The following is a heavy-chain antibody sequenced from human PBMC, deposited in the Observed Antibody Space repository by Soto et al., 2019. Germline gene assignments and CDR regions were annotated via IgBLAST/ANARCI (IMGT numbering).Heavy chain of an antibody. D-gene: IGHD6-13*01. CDR2: ISGSGGST. Sequence: GGSLRLSCAASGFTFSSYAMSWVRQAPGKGLEWVSAISGSGGSTYYADSVKGRFTISRDNSKNTLYLQMNSLRAEDTAVYYCAKDWGLEKCPSSSCFGLFDYWGQGTLVTVSS. J-gene: IGHJ4*02. CDR1: GFTFSSYA. V-gene: IGHV3-23*01. CDR3: AKDWGLEKCPSSSCFGLFDY.